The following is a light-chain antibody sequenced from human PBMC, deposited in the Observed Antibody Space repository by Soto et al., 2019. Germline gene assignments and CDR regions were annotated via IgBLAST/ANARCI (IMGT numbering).Light chain of an antibody. CDR2: GAS. Sequence: EVVMTQSPATLSVSLGERATLSCRASQTIRSSLAWYQQKPGQAPRLLIYGASTRATDIPARFGGSGSGTDFTLTISRLEPEDFAVYYCQQYGSSPWTFGQGTKVDI. J-gene: IGKJ1*01. CDR3: QQYGSSPWT. V-gene: IGKV3-20*01. CDR1: QTIRSS.